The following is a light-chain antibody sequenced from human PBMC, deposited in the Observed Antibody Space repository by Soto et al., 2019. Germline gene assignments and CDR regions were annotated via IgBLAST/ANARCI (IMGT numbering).Light chain of an antibody. CDR2: GAS. Sequence: EIVMTQSPATLSVSPGERATLSCRASQSISSSLAWYQQKPGQAPRLLIYGASTRATGIPARFSGSGSGTEFTLTISSLQSEDFAVYYCQKYNNGPTYTFGQGTKLEIK. V-gene: IGKV3-15*01. CDR3: QKYNNGPTYT. CDR1: QSISSS. J-gene: IGKJ2*01.